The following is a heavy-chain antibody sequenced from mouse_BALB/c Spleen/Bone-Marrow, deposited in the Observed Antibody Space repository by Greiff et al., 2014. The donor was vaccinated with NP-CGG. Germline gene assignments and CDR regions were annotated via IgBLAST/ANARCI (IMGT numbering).Heavy chain of an antibody. D-gene: IGHD1-2*01. V-gene: IGHV3-8*02. CDR3: ARGNGYHFDY. J-gene: IGHJ2*01. CDR1: GDSITSSY. Sequence: DVQLVESGPSLVKPSQTLSLTCSVTGDSITSSYWNWIRKFPGNKLEYMGYISYSGNAYYNPSLKSRISLTRDTSKNQYYLQLXXXXTEDTATYFCARGNGYHFDYWGQGTTLTVSS. CDR2: ISYSGNA.